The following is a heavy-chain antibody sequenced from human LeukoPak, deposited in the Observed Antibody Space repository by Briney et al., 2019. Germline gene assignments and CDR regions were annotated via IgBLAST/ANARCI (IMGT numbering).Heavy chain of an antibody. CDR3: AKVNDYYYYYGMDV. CDR2: ISGSGGST. CDR1: GFTFSSYA. V-gene: IGHV3-23*01. J-gene: IGHJ6*02. Sequence: PGRSLRLSCAASGFTFSSYAMSWVRQAPGKGLEWVSAISGSGGSTYYADSVKGRFTISRDNSKNTLYLQMNSLRAEDTAVYYCAKVNDYYYYYGMDVWGQGTTVTVSS.